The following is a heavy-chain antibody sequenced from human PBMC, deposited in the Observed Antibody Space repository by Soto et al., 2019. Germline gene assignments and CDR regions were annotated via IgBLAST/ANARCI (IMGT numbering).Heavy chain of an antibody. CDR3: ASGSGWYSPDY. CDR2: IDNDGSSR. J-gene: IGHJ4*02. CDR1: GFTFSSNW. D-gene: IGHD6-19*01. V-gene: IGHV3-74*01. Sequence: GGSLRLSCAASGFTFSSNWMHWVRQGPGKGLVWVSRIDNDGSSRDYADSVKGRFTISRDNAKNTLYLEMSSLRAEDTAVYYCASGSGWYSPDYWGQGTLVTVSS.